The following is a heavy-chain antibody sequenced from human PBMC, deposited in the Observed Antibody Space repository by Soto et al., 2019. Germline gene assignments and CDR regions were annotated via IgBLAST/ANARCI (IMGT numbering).Heavy chain of an antibody. D-gene: IGHD5-12*01. V-gene: IGHV1-69*10. J-gene: IGHJ4*02. CDR2: IIPSLGIA. CDR1: GYGFTIYD. Sequence: VKVGRKGAGYGFTIYDKRRVRQAPGQGLEWMGRIIPSLGIANYAQKFQRRVTSTADKSTSTAYMELSSLRSEDTAVYYCASPPSGYSGYDFAVNLDYSGQGTLVTVSS. CDR3: ASPPSGYSGYDFAVNLDY.